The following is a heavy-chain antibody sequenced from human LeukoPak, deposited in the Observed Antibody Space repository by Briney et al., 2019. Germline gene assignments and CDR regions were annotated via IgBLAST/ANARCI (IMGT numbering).Heavy chain of an antibody. D-gene: IGHD6-13*01. CDR3: ARAKAAAGIDYFDY. Sequence: PSETLSLTCTVSGASISDYYWNWIRQPPGKGLEWIGYIYYSGSTNYNPSLKSRVTISVDTSKNQFSLKLSSVTAADTAVYYSARAKAAAGIDYFDYWGQGTLVTVSS. CDR1: GASISDYY. V-gene: IGHV4-59*13. CDR2: IYYSGST. J-gene: IGHJ4*02.